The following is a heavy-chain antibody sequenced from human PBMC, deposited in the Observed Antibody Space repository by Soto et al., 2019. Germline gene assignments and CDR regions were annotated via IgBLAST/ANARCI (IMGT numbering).Heavy chain of an antibody. V-gene: IGHV1-69*04. CDR1: GGTFSSYS. J-gene: IGHJ2*01. D-gene: IGHD2-2*01. CDR2: IISVLGLP. CDR3: ARDRCSSTSFARGNWYFDL. Sequence: QVQLVQSGAEVKKPGSSVKVSCKASGGTFSSYSISWVRQAPGQGLEWMGRIISVLGLPNYAQKFQGRVTITADKSTSTAYMELTSLKSEDTAVYYCARDRCSSTSFARGNWYFDLWGRGTLVTVSS.